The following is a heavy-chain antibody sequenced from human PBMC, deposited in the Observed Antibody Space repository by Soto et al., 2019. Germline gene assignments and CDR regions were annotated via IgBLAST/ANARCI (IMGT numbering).Heavy chain of an antibody. Sequence: QVQLQESGPGLVKPSETLSLTCTVSGGSISSYYWSWIRQPPGKGLEWIGYIYYSGSTNYNPSLKSRVTISVDTSKNQFSLKLSSVTASDTAVYYCATPLASSGFLAFDIWGQGTMVTVSS. V-gene: IGHV4-59*01. CDR1: GGSISSYY. CDR2: IYYSGST. D-gene: IGHD3-22*01. J-gene: IGHJ3*02. CDR3: ATPLASSGFLAFDI.